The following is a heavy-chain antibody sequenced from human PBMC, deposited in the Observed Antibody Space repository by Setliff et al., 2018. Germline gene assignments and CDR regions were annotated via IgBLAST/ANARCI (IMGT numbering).Heavy chain of an antibody. V-gene: IGHV4-39*02. J-gene: IGHJ6*03. D-gene: IGHD5-12*01. CDR3: AREKMATNYYYYYMDV. CDR1: GYSISSSSYY. Sequence: SETLSLTCAVSGYSISSSSYYWGWIRQPPGKGLEWIGSIYYSGSTYYNPSLKSRVTISVDTSKNQFSLKLSSVTAADTAVYYCAREKMATNYYYYYMDVWGKGTTVTVSS. CDR2: IYYSGST.